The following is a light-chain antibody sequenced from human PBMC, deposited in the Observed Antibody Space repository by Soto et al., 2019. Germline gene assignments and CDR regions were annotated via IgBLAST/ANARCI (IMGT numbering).Light chain of an antibody. V-gene: IGKV1-39*01. J-gene: IGKJ1*01. CDR3: QQSHSTPQT. Sequence: DIQMTQSPSSLSASVGDRVTITCRASQSINSYLNWYQQKPGKAPKLLIYAASSLESGVPSRFSGSGSGTDFTLTISSLQPEDFATYYCQQSHSTPQTFGQGTKVEIK. CDR1: QSINSY. CDR2: AAS.